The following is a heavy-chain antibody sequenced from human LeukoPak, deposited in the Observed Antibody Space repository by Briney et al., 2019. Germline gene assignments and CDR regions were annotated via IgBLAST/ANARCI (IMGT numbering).Heavy chain of an antibody. Sequence: GGSLRLSCAASGFTFSSYWMSWVRQAPGKGLEWVANIKQDGSEKYYVDSVKGRFTISRDNAKNSLYLQMNSLRAEDTAVYYCARDTGIGSSSFDYWGQGTLVTVSS. CDR2: IKQDGSEK. J-gene: IGHJ4*02. CDR3: ARDTGIGSSSFDY. V-gene: IGHV3-7*03. CDR1: GFTFSSYW. D-gene: IGHD2/OR15-2a*01.